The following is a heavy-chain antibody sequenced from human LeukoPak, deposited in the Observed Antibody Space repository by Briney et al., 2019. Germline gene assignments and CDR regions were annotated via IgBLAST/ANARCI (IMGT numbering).Heavy chain of an antibody. Sequence: GGSLRLSCAASGFTVSSNYMSWVRQAPGKGLEWVSVIYSGGSTYYADSVKGRFTISRDNSKNTLYLQMNSLRAEDTAVYYCAREHEQEDALDIWGQGTMVTVSS. CDR3: AREHEQEDALDI. J-gene: IGHJ3*02. CDR2: IYSGGST. CDR1: GFTVSSNY. V-gene: IGHV3-66*01.